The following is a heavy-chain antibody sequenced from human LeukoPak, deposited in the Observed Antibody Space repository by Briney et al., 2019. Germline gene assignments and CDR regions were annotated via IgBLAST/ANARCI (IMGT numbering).Heavy chain of an antibody. CDR1: GGSFSGYY. CDR3: ARATYYDFWSGYYPRPGFDY. J-gene: IGHJ4*02. V-gene: IGHV4-34*01. CDR2: INHSGST. D-gene: IGHD3-3*01. Sequence: PSETLSLTCAVYGGSFSGYYWSWIRQPPGKGLEWIGEINHSGSTNYNPSLKSRVTISVDTSKNQFSLKLSSVTAADTAVYCCARATYYDFWSGYYPRPGFDYWGQGTLVTVSS.